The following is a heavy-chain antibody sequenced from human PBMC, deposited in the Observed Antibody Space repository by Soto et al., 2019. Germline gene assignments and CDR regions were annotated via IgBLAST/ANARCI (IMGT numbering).Heavy chain of an antibody. CDR1: GFTFDDYT. CDR3: AKDKRVATIETYGMDV. CDR2: ISWDGGST. J-gene: IGHJ6*02. V-gene: IGHV3-43*01. D-gene: IGHD5-12*01. Sequence: GGSLRLSCAASGFTFDDYTMHSVRQAPGKGLEWVSLISWDGGSTYYADSVKGRFTISRDNSKNSLYLQMNSLRTEDTALYYCAKDKRVATIETYGMDVWGQGTTVTVSS.